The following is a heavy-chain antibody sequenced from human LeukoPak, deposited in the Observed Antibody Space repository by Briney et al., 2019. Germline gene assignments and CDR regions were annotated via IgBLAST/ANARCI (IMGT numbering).Heavy chain of an antibody. J-gene: IGHJ6*02. D-gene: IGHD1-26*01. CDR3: ASRGYSGSYYDYYYGMDV. CDR1: YGSMTSYY. V-gene: IGHV4-59*08. CDR2: IYYSGST. Sequence: SETLSLTCTLSYGSMTSYYWSWIRQPPGKGLEWIGYIYYSGSTNYNPSLKSRVTISVDTSKNQFSLKLSSVTAADTAVYYCASRGYSGSYYDYYYGMDVWGQGTTVTVSS.